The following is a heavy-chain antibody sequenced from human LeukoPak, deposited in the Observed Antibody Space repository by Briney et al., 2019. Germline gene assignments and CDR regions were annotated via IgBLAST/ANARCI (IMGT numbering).Heavy chain of an antibody. V-gene: IGHV1-2*02. J-gene: IGHJ3*02. CDR3: ARDFSYYYDSRNEFAFDI. CDR2: INPSGGST. CDR1: GYTFTSYY. Sequence: GASVKVSCKASGYTFTSYYMHWVRQAPGQGLEWMGIINPSGGSTNYAQKFQGRVTMTRDTSISTAYMELSRLRSDDTAVYYCARDFSYYYDSRNEFAFDIWGQGTMVTVSS. D-gene: IGHD3-22*01.